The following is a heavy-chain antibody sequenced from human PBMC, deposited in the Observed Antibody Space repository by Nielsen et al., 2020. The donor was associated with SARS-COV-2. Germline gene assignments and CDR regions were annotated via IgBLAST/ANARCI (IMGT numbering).Heavy chain of an antibody. CDR1: GFTFNNAW. CDR2: IKSKIDGGTT. Sequence: GEYLKISCAASGFTFNNAWMNWVRQAPGKGLEWIGRIKSKIDGGTTDYAAPVKGRFIISRDDSKNTLYLQMSNLKSEDTAMYYCTTRGEQLVPSGYYIDVWGKGTTVTVSS. V-gene: IGHV3-15*01. J-gene: IGHJ6*03. CDR3: TTRGEQLVPSGYYIDV. D-gene: IGHD6-6*01.